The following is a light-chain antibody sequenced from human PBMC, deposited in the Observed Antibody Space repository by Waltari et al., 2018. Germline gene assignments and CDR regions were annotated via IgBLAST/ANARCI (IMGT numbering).Light chain of an antibody. CDR1: SSNIGADSD. CDR3: QSYDSSLIASV. CDR2: GND. J-gene: IGLJ3*02. Sequence: QSGLTQPPSVSGAPGQSVTISCTGTSSNIGADSDVHWYQVLPGTAPKLLTFGNDHRPSGFPDRFPGSKAGTSASLAITWLQAEEEADYYCQSYDSSLIASVFGGGTKLTVL. V-gene: IGLV1-40*01.